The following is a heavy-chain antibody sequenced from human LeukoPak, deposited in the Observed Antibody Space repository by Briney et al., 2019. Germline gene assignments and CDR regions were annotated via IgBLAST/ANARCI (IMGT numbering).Heavy chain of an antibody. CDR2: INHSGST. Sequence: PSETLSLTCAVYGGSFSGYYWSWIRQPPGKGLEWIGEINHSGSTNYNPSLKSRVTISVDTSKNQFSLKLSSVTAADTAVYYCARSDRNYGGYAFDIWGQGTMVTVSS. J-gene: IGHJ3*02. CDR1: GGSFSGYY. V-gene: IGHV4-34*01. D-gene: IGHD4-23*01. CDR3: ARSDRNYGGYAFDI.